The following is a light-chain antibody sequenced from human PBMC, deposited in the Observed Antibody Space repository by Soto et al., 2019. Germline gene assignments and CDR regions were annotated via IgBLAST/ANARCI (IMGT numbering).Light chain of an antibody. J-gene: IGKJ4*01. CDR1: QSVGGY. CDR3: HQRSNWPPLT. CDR2: DAS. V-gene: IGKV3-11*01. Sequence: EIVLTQSPATLSLSPGERATLSCRASQSVGGYLDWYQQKPGQAPRLLMYDASNKASGIPARFSGSGSGTDFTLTIISLEPEDLAVYYCHQRSNWPPLTFGGGTKVEIK.